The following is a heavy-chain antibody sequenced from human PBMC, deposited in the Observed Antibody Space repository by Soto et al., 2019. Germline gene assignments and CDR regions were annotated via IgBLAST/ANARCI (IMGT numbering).Heavy chain of an antibody. Sequence: GWSLRLSCAASGFAFTNYGFHWVRQAPGKGLEWVAHISNDGTKKFYADSVKGRFTISRDNSETTVYLHLTSLRPDDTALFYCARDVAMPTGLGLGYWGQGTLVIVSS. J-gene: IGHJ4*02. V-gene: IGHV3-30*03. CDR2: ISNDGTKK. D-gene: IGHD4-4*01. CDR1: GFAFTNYG. CDR3: ARDVAMPTGLGLGY.